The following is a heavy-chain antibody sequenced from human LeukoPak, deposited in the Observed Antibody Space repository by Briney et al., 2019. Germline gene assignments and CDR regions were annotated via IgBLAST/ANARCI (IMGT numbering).Heavy chain of an antibody. CDR1: GGSISSGGYY. J-gene: IGHJ4*02. CDR3: ARSRGGLAARVFDY. D-gene: IGHD6-6*01. Sequence: SETLSLTCTVSGGSISSGGYYWRWIRQHPGKGLEWIGYIYYSGSTYYNPSLKSRVTISVDTSKNQFSLKLSSVTAADTAVYYCARSRGGLAARVFDYWGQGTLVTVSS. V-gene: IGHV4-31*03. CDR2: IYYSGST.